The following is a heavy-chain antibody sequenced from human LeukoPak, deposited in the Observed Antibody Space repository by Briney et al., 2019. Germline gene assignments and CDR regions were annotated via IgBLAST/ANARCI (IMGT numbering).Heavy chain of an antibody. CDR3: AKGYDYVWGSYPHPFDY. CDR2: IKQDGTEK. CDR1: GFSFTTYW. V-gene: IGHV3-7*01. D-gene: IGHD3-16*02. Sequence: SGGSLRLSCAASGFSFTTYWMSWVRQPPGKGLEWVANIKQDGTEKYYVDSVKGRFTISRDNSKNTLYLQMNSLRAEDTAVYYCAKGYDYVWGSYPHPFDYWGQGTLVTVSS. J-gene: IGHJ4*02.